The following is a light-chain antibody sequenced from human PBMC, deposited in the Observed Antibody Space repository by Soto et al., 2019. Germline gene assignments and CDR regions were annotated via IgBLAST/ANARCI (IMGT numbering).Light chain of an antibody. CDR2: ATL. CDR1: QSISSW. V-gene: IGKV1-39*01. J-gene: IGKJ5*01. Sequence: DIQMTQSPSTLSASVGDRVTITCRASQSISSWLAWYQQKPGKAPRLLIYATLNLQSGVPSRFSGSGSGTEFTLTISSLQPEDFATYYCQQSYRTPRTFGQGTRLEIK. CDR3: QQSYRTPRT.